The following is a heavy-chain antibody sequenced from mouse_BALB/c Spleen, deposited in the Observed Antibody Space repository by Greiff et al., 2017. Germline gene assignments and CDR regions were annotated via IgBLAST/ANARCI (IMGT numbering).Heavy chain of an antibody. D-gene: IGHD4-1*01. CDR2: ISTYYGDA. CDR3: ARGNWDGVDY. Sequence: QVQLKESGAELVRPGVSVKISCKGSGYTFTDYAMHWVKQSHAKSLEWIGVISTYYGDASYNQKFKGKATMTVDKSSSTAYMELARLTSEDSAIYYCARGNWDGVDYWGQGTTLTVSS. V-gene: IGHV1S137*01. J-gene: IGHJ2*01. CDR1: GYTFTDYA.